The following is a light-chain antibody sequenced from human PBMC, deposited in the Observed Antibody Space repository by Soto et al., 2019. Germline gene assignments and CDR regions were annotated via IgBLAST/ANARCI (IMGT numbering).Light chain of an antibody. J-gene: IGLJ1*01. V-gene: IGLV2-14*01. CDR1: SSDVGGYAY. Sequence: QSLLTQPASVSGSPGQSITISCTGTSSDVGGYAYVSWYQQHPGKAPKLMICDVSNRPSGVSNRFSGSKSGNTASLTISGLQAEDEADYYCSSYTSGTTFVFGTGTKVTVL. CDR2: DVS. CDR3: SSYTSGTTFV.